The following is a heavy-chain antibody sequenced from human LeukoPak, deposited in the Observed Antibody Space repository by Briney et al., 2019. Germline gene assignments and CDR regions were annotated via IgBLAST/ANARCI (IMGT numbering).Heavy chain of an antibody. CDR1: GYTFTSYG. D-gene: IGHD3-3*01. Sequence: ASVKVSXKASGYTFTSYGISWVRQAPGQGLEWMGWISAYNGNTNYAQKLQGRVTMTTDSSTSTAYMELRSLRSDDTAVYYCARGTYYDFWSGSKQQAFDIWGLGTMVTVSS. J-gene: IGHJ3*02. CDR2: ISAYNGNT. CDR3: ARGTYYDFWSGSKQQAFDI. V-gene: IGHV1-18*01.